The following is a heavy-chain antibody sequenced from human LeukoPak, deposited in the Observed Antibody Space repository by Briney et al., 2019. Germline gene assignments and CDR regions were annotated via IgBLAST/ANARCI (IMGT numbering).Heavy chain of an antibody. CDR1: GFIFADYG. CDR3: ARYGASVY. J-gene: IGHJ4*02. V-gene: IGHV3-20*04. Sequence: PGGSLRLSCAASGFIFADYGMSWVRQAPGKGLEWVSGINWSGDSTGYADSVKGRFTISRDNARNSLYLQMNSLRAEDTALYYRARYGASVYWGQGTLVTVSS. D-gene: IGHD3-10*01. CDR2: INWSGDST.